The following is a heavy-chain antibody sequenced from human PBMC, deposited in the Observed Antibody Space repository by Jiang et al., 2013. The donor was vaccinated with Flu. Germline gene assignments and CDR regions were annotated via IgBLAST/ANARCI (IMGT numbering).Heavy chain of an antibody. V-gene: IGHV1-3*01. J-gene: IGHJ3*02. D-gene: IGHD2-2*01. CDR2: GNGNT. CDR3: ARYCSSTSCYDAFDI. Sequence: GNGNTKYSQKFQGRVTITRDTSASTAYMELSSLRSEDTAVYYCARYCSSTSCYDAFDIWGQGTMVTVSS.